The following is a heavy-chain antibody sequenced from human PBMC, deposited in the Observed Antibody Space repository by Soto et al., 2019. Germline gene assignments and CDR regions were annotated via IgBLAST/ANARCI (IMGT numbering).Heavy chain of an antibody. CDR3: AKSPGMYYYDSSGYYHYDY. CDR2: ISGSGVST. V-gene: IGHV3-23*01. Sequence: GGSLRLSCAASGFTFSRYAMSWVRQAPGKRLEWVSAISGSGVSTYYADSVKGRFTISSDNSKNTLYLQMNSLRAEDTAVYYCAKSPGMYYYDSSGYYHYDYWGQGTLVTVSS. D-gene: IGHD3-22*01. CDR1: GFTFSRYA. J-gene: IGHJ4*02.